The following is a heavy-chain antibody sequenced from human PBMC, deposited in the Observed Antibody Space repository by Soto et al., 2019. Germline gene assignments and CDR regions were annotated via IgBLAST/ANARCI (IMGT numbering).Heavy chain of an antibody. CDR1: GGSVNNGNYY. D-gene: IGHD2-8*01. CDR2: IYYSGST. V-gene: IGHV4-61*01. J-gene: IGHJ5*02. Sequence: QVQLQESGPGLVKPSETLTLTCTVSGGSVNNGNYYWSWIRQPPGKGLEWIGQIYYSGSTNYNPSLKSRVIISIDTSKKQFSLKLSSVTAADTAVYFCARDPGVGLSARWFDPWGQGALVTVSS. CDR3: ARDPGVGLSARWFDP.